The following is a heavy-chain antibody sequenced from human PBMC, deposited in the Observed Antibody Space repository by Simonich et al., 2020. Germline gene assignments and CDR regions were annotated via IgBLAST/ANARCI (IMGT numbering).Heavy chain of an antibody. CDR2: INPNSGNT. CDR3: ARTYSGSYYYFDY. D-gene: IGHD1-26*01. V-gene: IGHV1-8*03. J-gene: IGHJ4*02. CDR1: GYTFTRYD. Sequence: QVQLVQSGAEVKKPGASVKVSCKASGYTFTRYDINWVRQATGQGLEWMGWINPNSGNTGDAQKFQGRVTITRNTSISTAYMELSSLRSEDTAVYYCARTYSGSYYYFDYWGQGTLVTVSS.